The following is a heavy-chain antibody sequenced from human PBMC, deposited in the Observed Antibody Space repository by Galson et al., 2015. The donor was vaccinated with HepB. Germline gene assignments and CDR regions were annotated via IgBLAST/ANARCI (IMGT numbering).Heavy chain of an antibody. CDR1: GFPFSTYA. J-gene: IGHJ5*02. Sequence: SLRLSCAASGFPFSTYAMTWVRQAPGKGLEWVSAITGSGDYANYADSVKGRFTISRDNSKNTLFLQMNSLRAEDTAKYYCAKSGGGWWFDPWGQGTLVTVSS. CDR2: ITGSGDYA. CDR3: AKSGGGWWFDP. V-gene: IGHV3-23*01. D-gene: IGHD1-14*01.